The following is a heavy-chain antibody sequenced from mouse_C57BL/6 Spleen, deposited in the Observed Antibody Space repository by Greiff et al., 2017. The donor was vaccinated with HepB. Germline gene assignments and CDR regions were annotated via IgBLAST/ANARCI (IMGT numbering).Heavy chain of an antibody. D-gene: IGHD1-1*01. CDR2: IDPSDSYT. J-gene: IGHJ2*01. CDR1: GYTFTSYW. V-gene: IGHV1-69*01. Sequence: QVQLKQPGAELVMPGASVKLSCKASGYTFTSYWMHWVKQRPGQGLEWIGEIDPSDSYTNYKQKFKGKSTLTVDKSSSTAYMQLSSLTSEDSAVYYCARYYYGSSLFDYWGQGTTLTVSS. CDR3: ARYYYGSSLFDY.